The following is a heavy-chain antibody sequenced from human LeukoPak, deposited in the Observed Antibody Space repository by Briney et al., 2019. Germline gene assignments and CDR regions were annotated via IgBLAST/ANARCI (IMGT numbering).Heavy chain of an antibody. CDR3: ATDPRLYSSGWVPSD. D-gene: IGHD6-19*01. J-gene: IGHJ4*02. Sequence: ASVKVSCKVSGYTLTELSMHWVRQAPGKGLEWMGGFDPEDGETIYAQKFQGRVTMTEDTSTDTAYMELSSLRSEDTAVYYCATDPRLYSSGWVPSDWGQGTLVTVSS. V-gene: IGHV1-24*01. CDR2: FDPEDGET. CDR1: GYTLTELS.